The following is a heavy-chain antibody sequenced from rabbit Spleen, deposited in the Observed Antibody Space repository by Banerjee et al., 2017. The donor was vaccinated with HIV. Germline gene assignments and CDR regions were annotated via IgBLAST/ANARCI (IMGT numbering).Heavy chain of an antibody. V-gene: IGHV1S43*01. CDR3: TRDAAGREDFNL. D-gene: IGHD4-2*01. CDR2: IDPLFGNT. J-gene: IGHJ4*01. CDR1: GIDFSISSY. Sequence: QSLEESGGDLVKPGASLTLTCKASGIDFSISSYMCWVRQAPGKGLEWIGYIDPLFGNTYYASWVNGRFTISSHNAQNTLYLQLNSLTAADTATYFCTRDAAGREDFNLWGPGPWSPS.